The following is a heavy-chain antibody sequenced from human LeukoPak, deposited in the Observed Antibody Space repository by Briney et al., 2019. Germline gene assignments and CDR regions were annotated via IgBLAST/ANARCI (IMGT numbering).Heavy chain of an antibody. D-gene: IGHD1-26*01. V-gene: IGHV4-39*07. CDR1: GGSISSGSYY. Sequence: SETLSLTCTVSGGSISSGSYYWSWIRQPAGKGLEWIGRIYYSGSTYYNPSLKSRVTISVDTSKNQFSLKLSSVTAADTAVYYCARDRSGSYDYWGQGTLVTVSS. J-gene: IGHJ4*02. CDR3: ARDRSGSYDY. CDR2: IYYSGST.